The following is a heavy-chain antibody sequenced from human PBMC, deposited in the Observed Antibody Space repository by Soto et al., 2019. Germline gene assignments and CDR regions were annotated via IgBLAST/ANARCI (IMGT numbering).Heavy chain of an antibody. CDR2: IDPSDSYT. CDR1: GYTFTSYW. Sequence: GESLKISGEGSGYTFTSYWISLVRQMPREGLGWMGRIDPSDSYTNYSPSFQGHVTISADKSISTAYLQWSSLKASDTAMYYCARSNSITMVRGAVYGLGVWGQGTTVTVSS. CDR3: ARSNSITMVRGAVYGLGV. J-gene: IGHJ6*02. V-gene: IGHV5-10-1*01. D-gene: IGHD3-10*01.